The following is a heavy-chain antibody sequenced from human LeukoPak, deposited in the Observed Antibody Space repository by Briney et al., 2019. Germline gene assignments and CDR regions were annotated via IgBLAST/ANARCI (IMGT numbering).Heavy chain of an antibody. D-gene: IGHD2-2*03. CDR2: ISSSATTI. J-gene: IGHJ4*02. V-gene: IGHV3-48*03. CDR3: ARMDYLYYFDY. Sequence: WVSYISSSATTIYYADSVKGRFTISRDNAKNSLYLQMNSLRAEDTAVYYCARMDYLYYFDYWGQGTLVTVSS.